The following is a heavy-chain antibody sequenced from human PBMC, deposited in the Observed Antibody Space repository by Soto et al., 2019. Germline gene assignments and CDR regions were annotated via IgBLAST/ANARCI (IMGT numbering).Heavy chain of an antibody. J-gene: IGHJ4*02. Sequence: GASVKVSCKASVDTFSNYAINWVRQAPGQGLEWMGRVFPIVGIANYAQKFQGRVTITADKSSTTAYMELSSLRSVDTAVYYCARDAGTVGTPFDYWGQGTLVTVS. CDR3: ARDAGTVGTPFDY. D-gene: IGHD1-26*01. CDR1: VDTFSNYA. CDR2: VFPIVGIA. V-gene: IGHV1-69*04.